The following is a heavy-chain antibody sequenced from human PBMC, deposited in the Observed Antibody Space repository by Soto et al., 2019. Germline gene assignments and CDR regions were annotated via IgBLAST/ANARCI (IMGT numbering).Heavy chain of an antibody. CDR2: ITGSVGAT. CDR3: ANEKEGETTQTWYFDL. D-gene: IGHD1-7*01. CDR1: GFTFSRYA. J-gene: IGHJ2*01. Sequence: EVQLLESGGGLVQPGGSLRLSCAASGFTFSRYAMTWVRQAPGKGLEWVSSITGSVGATFYADSVKGRFTISRDNSKSTLDLHMSRLGDEHTAVYYCANEKEGETTQTWYFDLWGRGTLVTVTS. V-gene: IGHV3-23*01.